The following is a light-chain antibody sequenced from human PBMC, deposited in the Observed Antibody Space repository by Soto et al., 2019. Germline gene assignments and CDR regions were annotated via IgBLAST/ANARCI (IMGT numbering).Light chain of an antibody. CDR3: HQYGSSPLYT. CDR1: QSVSSSY. Sequence: EIVLTQSPGTLSLSPGERATLSCRASQSVSSSYLAWYQQKPGQAPRLLIYGASSRATGIPDRFSGSGSGTDFTLTISRLEPEDFAVYYCHQYGSSPLYTFGQGTMLEIK. J-gene: IGKJ2*01. CDR2: GAS. V-gene: IGKV3-20*01.